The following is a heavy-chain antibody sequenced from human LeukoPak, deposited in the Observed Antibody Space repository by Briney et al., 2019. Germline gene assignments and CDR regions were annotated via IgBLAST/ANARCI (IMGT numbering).Heavy chain of an antibody. CDR1: GGSISSSSYY. V-gene: IGHV4-39*01. J-gene: IGHJ4*02. CDR2: IYYSGST. CDR3: AGQRRVEQSPPKYGKASDY. D-gene: IGHD6-19*01. Sequence: SETLSLTCTVSGGSISSSSYYWGWIRQPPGKGLEWIGSIYYSGSTYYNPSLKSRVTISVDTSKNQFSLKLSSVTAADTAVYYCAGQRRVEQSPPKYGKASDYWGQGTLVTVSS.